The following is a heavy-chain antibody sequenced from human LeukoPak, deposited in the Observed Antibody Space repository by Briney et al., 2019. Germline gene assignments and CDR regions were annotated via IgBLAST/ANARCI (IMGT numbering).Heavy chain of an antibody. D-gene: IGHD2/OR15-2a*01. V-gene: IGHV3-7*05. CDR3: ARETFTAG. Sequence: SGGSLRLSCAASGFTFSSQWMSWVRHAPGKGLELVANIEQDGTDNYYADSVKGRFTISRVDAKTSLYMQMNSLRAEDTAVYYCARETFTAGWGQGSTVTV. J-gene: IGHJ6*02. CDR2: IEQDGTDN. CDR1: GFTFSSQW.